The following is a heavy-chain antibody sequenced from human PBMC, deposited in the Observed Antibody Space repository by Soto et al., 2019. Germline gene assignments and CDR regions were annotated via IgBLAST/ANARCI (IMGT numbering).Heavy chain of an antibody. V-gene: IGHV3-33*01. CDR2: IWYDGSNK. J-gene: IGHJ6*02. CDR1: GFTFSSYG. D-gene: IGHD3-16*01. Sequence: GGSLRLSCAASGFTFSSYGMHWVRQAPGKGLEWVAVIWYDGSNKYYADSVKGRFTISRDNSKNTLYLQMNSLRAEDTAVYYCARDLVDSRGTDVWGQGTTVTVSS. CDR3: ARDLVDSRGTDV.